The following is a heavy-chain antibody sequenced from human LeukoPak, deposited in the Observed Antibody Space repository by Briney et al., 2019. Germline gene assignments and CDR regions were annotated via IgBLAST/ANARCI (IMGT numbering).Heavy chain of an antibody. CDR2: ISSGGSTT. D-gene: IGHD3-10*01. Sequence: KPGGSLRLSCAASGFTFSDYYMSWIRQAPGKGLEWLSYISSGGSTTYYADSVKGRFTISRDNAENSLYLQMNSLRAEDTAVYYCARDQRLISMPDGFDIWGQGTMVTVSS. V-gene: IGHV3-11*04. J-gene: IGHJ3*02. CDR3: ARDQRLISMPDGFDI. CDR1: GFTFSDYY.